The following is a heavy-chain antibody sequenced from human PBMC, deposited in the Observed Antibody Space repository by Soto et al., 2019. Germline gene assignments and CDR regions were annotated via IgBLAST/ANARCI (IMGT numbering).Heavy chain of an antibody. CDR3: ARLYSSGWYGPGRY. CDR1: GFTFDDNG. D-gene: IGHD6-19*01. Sequence: EVQLVESGGGVVRPGGSLRLSCAASGFTFDDNGMSWVRQAPGKGLEWVFGINWNGGSTGYADSVKGRFTISRDNAKNSLYLQMNSLRAEDTALYYCARLYSSGWYGPGRYWGQGTLVTVSS. CDR2: INWNGGST. V-gene: IGHV3-20*04. J-gene: IGHJ4*02.